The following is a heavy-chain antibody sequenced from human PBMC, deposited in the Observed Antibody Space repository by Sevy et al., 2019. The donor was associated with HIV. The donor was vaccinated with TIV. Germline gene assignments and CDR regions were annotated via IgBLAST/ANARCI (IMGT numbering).Heavy chain of an antibody. D-gene: IGHD3-22*01. Sequence: GGSLRLSCEASGFTFRSYEMNWVRQAPGKGLEWVSYISSSGSMIYYADSVKGRFTISRDNAKNSLYMQMNSLRAEDTAVYYCARVDANYDKGFDPWGQGTLVTVSS. J-gene: IGHJ5*02. CDR2: ISSSGSMI. CDR3: ARVDANYDKGFDP. CDR1: GFTFRSYE. V-gene: IGHV3-48*03.